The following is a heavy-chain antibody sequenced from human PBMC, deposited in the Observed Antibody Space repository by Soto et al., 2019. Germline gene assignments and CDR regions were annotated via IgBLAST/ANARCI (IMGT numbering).Heavy chain of an antibody. CDR3: AKDVWQWLLRTHDAFDI. CDR2: ISYDGSNK. Sequence: AGSLRLSCAASGFTFSSYGMHWVRQAPGKGLEWVAVISYDGSNKYYADSVKGRFTISRDNSKNTLYLQMNSLRAEDTAVYYCAKDVWQWLLRTHDAFDIWGQGTMVTVSS. CDR1: GFTFSSYG. D-gene: IGHD3-22*01. V-gene: IGHV3-30*18. J-gene: IGHJ3*02.